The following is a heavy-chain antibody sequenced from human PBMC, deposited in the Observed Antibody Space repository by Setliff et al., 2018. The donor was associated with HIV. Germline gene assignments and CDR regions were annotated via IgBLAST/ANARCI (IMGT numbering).Heavy chain of an antibody. Sequence: SETLSLTCTVSGGSISSYYWSWIRQPAGKGLEWIGRIYPSGSTNYNPSLKSRVTMSVDTSKNQFSLKLNSVTAADTAVYYCARAGHYYDSSGTALDYWGQGTLVTSP. CDR3: ARAGHYYDSSGTALDY. CDR1: GGSISSYY. D-gene: IGHD3-22*01. J-gene: IGHJ4*02. CDR2: IYPSGST. V-gene: IGHV4-4*07.